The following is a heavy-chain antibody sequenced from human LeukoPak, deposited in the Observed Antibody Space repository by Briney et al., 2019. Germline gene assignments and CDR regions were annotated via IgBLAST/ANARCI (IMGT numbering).Heavy chain of an antibody. J-gene: IGHJ1*01. CDR1: GGSFSDFH. Sequence: SETLSLTCGVYGGSFSDFHWTWIRQPPGKGLEWIGEINHSGSTNYNPSLKSRVTISVDTSKNQFSLKLSSVTAADTAVYYCARRYGPPFFQHWGQGTLVTVSS. CDR2: INHSGST. CDR3: ARRYGPPFFQH. V-gene: IGHV4-34*01. D-gene: IGHD5-18*01.